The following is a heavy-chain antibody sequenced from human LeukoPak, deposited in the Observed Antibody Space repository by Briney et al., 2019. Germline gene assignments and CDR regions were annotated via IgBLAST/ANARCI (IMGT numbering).Heavy chain of an antibody. CDR1: GFTFSSYE. CDR3: ASPGSVGDTGMPDY. CDR2: IKQDGSEK. V-gene: IGHV3-7*01. J-gene: IGHJ4*02. D-gene: IGHD5-18*01. Sequence: PGGSLRLSCAASGFTFSSYEMNWVRQAPGKGLEWVANIKQDGSEKYYVDSVKGRFTISRDNAKNSLYLQMNSLRAEDTAVYYCASPGSVGDTGMPDYWGQGTLVTVSS.